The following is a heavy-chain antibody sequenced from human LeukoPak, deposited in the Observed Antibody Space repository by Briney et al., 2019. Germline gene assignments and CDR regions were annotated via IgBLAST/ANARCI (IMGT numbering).Heavy chain of an antibody. D-gene: IGHD4-11*01. V-gene: IGHV5-51*01. CDR2: IYPGDSDT. CDR1: GYTFTSYW. Sequence: GESLKISCKGSGYTFTSYWIGWVRQMPGKGLEWMGIIYPGDSDTRYSPSFQGQVSFSADKSTTTAYLQWTSLKASDTAMYYCARQISNRYFDLWGRGTLVTVSS. J-gene: IGHJ2*01. CDR3: ARQISNRYFDL.